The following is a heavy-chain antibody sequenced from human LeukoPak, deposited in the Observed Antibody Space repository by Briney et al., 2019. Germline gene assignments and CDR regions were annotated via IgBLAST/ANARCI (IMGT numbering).Heavy chain of an antibody. CDR2: ISAYNGNT. CDR1: GYTFTSYG. V-gene: IGHV1-18*01. Sequence: AAVKVSCKASGYTFTSYGISGVRQAPGQGLEWMGWISAYNGNTNYAQKLQGRVTMTTDTSTSTAYMELRGLRSDDTAVYYCAREAAAGTGDYFDYWGQGTLVTVSS. D-gene: IGHD6-13*01. J-gene: IGHJ4*02. CDR3: AREAAAGTGDYFDY.